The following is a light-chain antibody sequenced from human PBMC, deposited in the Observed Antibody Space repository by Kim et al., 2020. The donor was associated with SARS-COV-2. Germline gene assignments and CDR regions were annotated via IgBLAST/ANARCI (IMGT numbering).Light chain of an antibody. CDR1: NIGINS. CDR2: YNT. V-gene: IGLV3-21*04. J-gene: IGLJ2*01. Sequence: SYELTQPPSVSVAPGKTARITCGGNNIGINSVHWYQQKPGQAPVMVIYYNTDRPSGIPERFSGSNSGNTATLILSRVEAGDEADYYCQVWDSSSDHVLFG. CDR3: QVWDSSSDHVL.